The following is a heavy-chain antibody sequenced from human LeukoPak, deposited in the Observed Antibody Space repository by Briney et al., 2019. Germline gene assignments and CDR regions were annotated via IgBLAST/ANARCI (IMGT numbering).Heavy chain of an antibody. CDR2: IKQDGSEK. CDR1: GFTFNGYW. V-gene: IGHV3-7*01. CDR3: PRNINSGDSLFQLRKYYYTYMDV. D-gene: IGHD2/OR15-2a*01. Sequence: PGGSLRLSCAVSGFTFNGYWMSWVRQAPGKGLEWVANIKQDGSEKYYVDSVKGRFTISRDNAKNSLYLQMNSLRAEDTAVYYCPRNINSGDSLFQLRKYYYTYMDVGGKAPTVTISS. J-gene: IGHJ6*03.